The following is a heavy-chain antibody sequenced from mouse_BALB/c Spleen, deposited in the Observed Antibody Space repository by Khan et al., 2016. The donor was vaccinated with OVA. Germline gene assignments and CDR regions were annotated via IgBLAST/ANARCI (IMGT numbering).Heavy chain of an antibody. V-gene: IGHV9-1*02. J-gene: IGHJ1*01. CDR3: ARDSSYWYFDV. CDR1: GYTFTNYR. Sequence: QIQLVQSGPELKKPGETVKISCKASGYTFTNYRMNWMKQAPGKGLKWMGWINTYTGEPTYADDFKGRFAFSLETSASTAYLQINNLKNEDMATYFFARDSSYWYFDVWGAGTTVTVSS. CDR2: INTYTGEP. D-gene: IGHD1-1*01.